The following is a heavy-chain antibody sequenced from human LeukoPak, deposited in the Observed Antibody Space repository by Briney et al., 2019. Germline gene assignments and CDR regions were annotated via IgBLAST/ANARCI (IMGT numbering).Heavy chain of an antibody. J-gene: IGHJ1*01. D-gene: IGHD1-14*01. CDR1: GGTFSRHT. CDR2: ITPMFGTS. V-gene: IGHV1-69*01. Sequence: GASVTVSCKASGGTFSRHTIRWVRQSPGQGLEWMGGITPMFGTSNYAQKFRGRVTITADESTSTAYVELSSLRSEDTAVYYCARDSSEFRSLLFHWGQGTLVTVSS. CDR3: ARDSSEFRSLLFH.